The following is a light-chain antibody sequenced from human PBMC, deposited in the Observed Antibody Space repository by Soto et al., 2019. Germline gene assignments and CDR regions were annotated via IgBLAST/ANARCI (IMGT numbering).Light chain of an antibody. J-gene: IGLJ3*02. CDR3: ASWDVSLDAWV. V-gene: IGLV1-44*01. CDR1: SSNIGSHI. CDR2: DDT. Sequence: QSVLIQPPSASGTPGQRVIISCSGSSSNIGSHIVNWFKQVPGKAPRLVIYDDTQRPSGVPDRFSGSRSGTSASLALSRLQSDDEGDFYCASWDVSLDAWVFGGGTKLTVL.